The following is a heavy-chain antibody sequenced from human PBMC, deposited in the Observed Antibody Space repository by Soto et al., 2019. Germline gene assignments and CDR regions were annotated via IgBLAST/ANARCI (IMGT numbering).Heavy chain of an antibody. CDR1: GGSFSGYY. Sequence: SETLSLTCAVYGGSFSGYYWSWIRQPPGKGLEWIGYIYYSGSTYYNPSLKSRVTISVDTSKNQFSLKLSSVTAADTAVYYCARAVLNSGYDLSFGMDVWGQGTTVTVSS. V-gene: IGHV4-30-4*08. CDR3: ARAVLNSGYDLSFGMDV. J-gene: IGHJ6*02. D-gene: IGHD5-12*01. CDR2: IYYSGST.